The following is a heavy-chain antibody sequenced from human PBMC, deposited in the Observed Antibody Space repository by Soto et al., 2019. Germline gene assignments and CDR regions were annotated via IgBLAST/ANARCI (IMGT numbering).Heavy chain of an antibody. CDR2: ILNGGEKS. Sequence: PGGSLTLSCAASGFIFKNYTISWVRQAPGKGLEWVAGILNGGEKSFYADSVKGLFTISRDNSRNTLYLQMNVLGGDDTAVYYCAKEAAMAGTPLFDSWGQGTLVTVSS. J-gene: IGHJ4*02. CDR1: GFIFKNYT. CDR3: AKEAAMAGTPLFDS. D-gene: IGHD6-19*01. V-gene: IGHV3-23*01.